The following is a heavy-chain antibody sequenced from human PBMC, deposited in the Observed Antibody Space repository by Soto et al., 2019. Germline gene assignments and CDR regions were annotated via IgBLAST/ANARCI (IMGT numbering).Heavy chain of an antibody. CDR3: AREGGIVGATAADY. V-gene: IGHV4-31*03. Sequence: QVQLQESGPGLVKPSQTLSLTCTVSGGSISSGGYYWSWIRQHPGKGLEWIGYIYYSGSTYYNPSLKSRVTIAVDTSKNQLSLKLSSVTAADTAVYYCAREGGIVGATAADYWGQGTLVTVSS. CDR2: IYYSGST. CDR1: GGSISSGGYY. D-gene: IGHD1-26*01. J-gene: IGHJ4*02.